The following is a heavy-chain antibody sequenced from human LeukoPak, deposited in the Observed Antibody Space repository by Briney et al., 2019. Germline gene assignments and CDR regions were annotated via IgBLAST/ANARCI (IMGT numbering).Heavy chain of an antibody. CDR1: GFTFSSYA. CDR3: AKVNGGPYDFWSGYYPDAFDI. CDR2: ISGSGGNT. V-gene: IGHV3-23*01. Sequence: GGSLRLSCAASGFTFSSYAMSWVRQAPGKGLEWVSGISGSGGNTYYADSVKGRFTISRDNSKNTLYLQMNSLRAEDTAVYYCAKVNGGPYDFWSGYYPDAFDIWGQGTMVTVSS. D-gene: IGHD3-3*01. J-gene: IGHJ3*02.